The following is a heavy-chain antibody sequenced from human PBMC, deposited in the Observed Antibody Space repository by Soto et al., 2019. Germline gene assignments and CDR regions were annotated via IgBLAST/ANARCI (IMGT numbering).Heavy chain of an antibody. D-gene: IGHD6-19*01. J-gene: IGHJ4*02. Sequence: EVQLLESGGGLAQPGGSLRLSCAASTFSFSSYAMSWVRQAPGKGLEWVSAISPSGGLTFYADSVKGRFTISRDNSKNTLYLKMNSLRAEDTAVYYCAKSSSGWAMGDLDYWGQGTLLTVSS. V-gene: IGHV3-23*01. CDR2: ISPSGGLT. CDR3: AKSSSGWAMGDLDY. CDR1: TFSFSSYA.